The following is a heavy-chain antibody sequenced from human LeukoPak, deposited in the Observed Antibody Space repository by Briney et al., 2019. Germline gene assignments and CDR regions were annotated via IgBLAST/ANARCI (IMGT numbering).Heavy chain of an antibody. V-gene: IGHV4-59*10. CDR2: IYTSGNT. D-gene: IGHD2-15*01. J-gene: IGHJ4*02. CDR3: ARAGRYCSGGSCYHFDF. CDR1: GFTFSSYA. Sequence: GSLRLSCAASGFTFSSYAMSWVRQAPGKGLEWIGRIYTSGNTDYSPSLKTRVTMSLETSKNQVSLNLTSVTAADTAVYYCARAGRYCSGGSCYHFDFWGQGTRVTVSS.